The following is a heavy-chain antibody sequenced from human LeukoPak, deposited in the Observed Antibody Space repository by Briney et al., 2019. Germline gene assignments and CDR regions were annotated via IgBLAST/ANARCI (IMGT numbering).Heavy chain of an antibody. V-gene: IGHV3-30*18. CDR3: ANHWVRAIPDGLDI. CDR2: ISYDGDIK. D-gene: IGHD2-21*01. Sequence: GRSLRLSCAASGLTFGSIGFHWVRQAPGKGLEWVALISYDGDIKYYADSVRGRFTISRDNSKNALYLQMNSLRAEDTAVYYCANHWVRAIPDGLDIWGQGTMVTVSS. CDR1: GLTFGSIG. J-gene: IGHJ3*02.